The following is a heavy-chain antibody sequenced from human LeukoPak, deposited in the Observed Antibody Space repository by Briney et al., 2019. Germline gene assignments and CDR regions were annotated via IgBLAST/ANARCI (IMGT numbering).Heavy chain of an antibody. J-gene: IGHJ6*02. V-gene: IGHV3-23*01. CDR3: AKGIQQWPGDYYYYGMDV. CDR1: GHTFSSYA. D-gene: IGHD5-18*01. CDR2: ISGGGGST. Sequence: GGSLRLSCAASGHTFSSYAMNWVRQAPGKGLEWVSAISGGGGSTYYADSVKGRFTISRDNSKNTLYLQMNSLRAEDTAVYYCAKGIQQWPGDYYYYGMDVWGQGTTVTVSS.